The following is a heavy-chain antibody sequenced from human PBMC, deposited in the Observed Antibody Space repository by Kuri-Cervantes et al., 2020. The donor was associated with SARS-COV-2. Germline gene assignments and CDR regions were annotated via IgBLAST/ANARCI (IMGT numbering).Heavy chain of an antibody. CDR2: IDWDDDK. Sequence: SGPTLVKPTETHTLTCTFSGFSLTTRGMCVSWIRQPPGKALEWLARIDWDDDKYYSTSLTTRPTVSKDTSRNQVVLTMTNMDPADTATYYCARAYGSGNYRLDYWGQGTLVTVSS. D-gene: IGHD3-10*01. CDR3: ARAYGSGNYRLDY. CDR1: GFSLTTRGMC. V-gene: IGHV2-70*11. J-gene: IGHJ4*02.